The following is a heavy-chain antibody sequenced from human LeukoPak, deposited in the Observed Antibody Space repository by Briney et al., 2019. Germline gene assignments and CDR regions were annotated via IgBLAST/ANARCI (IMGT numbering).Heavy chain of an antibody. D-gene: IGHD6-19*01. J-gene: IGHJ5*02. Sequence: GGSLKLSCAASRCTFSGSAMQWVRQASGKGLEGVGRIRSKANSYATAYAASVKGRFTISRDDSKNTAYLQMNSLKTEDTAVYYCTRRQAVAGTGNWFDPWGQGTLVTVSS. V-gene: IGHV3-73*01. CDR1: RCTFSGSA. CDR2: IRSKANSYAT. CDR3: TRRQAVAGTGNWFDP.